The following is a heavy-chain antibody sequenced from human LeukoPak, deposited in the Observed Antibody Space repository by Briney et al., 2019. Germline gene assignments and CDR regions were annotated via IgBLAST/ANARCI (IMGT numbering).Heavy chain of an antibody. CDR2: INPSGGST. CDR3: ACVVRGAFDI. D-gene: IGHD2-21*01. J-gene: IGHJ3*02. Sequence: ASVKVSCKASGFTFTSYYMHRVRQAPGQGLEWMGIINPSGGSTSYPQKFQGRVTMTRDTSTSTVYMELSSLRSEVTAVYYCACVVRGAFDIWGQGTLVTVSS. CDR1: GFTFTSYY. V-gene: IGHV1-46*03.